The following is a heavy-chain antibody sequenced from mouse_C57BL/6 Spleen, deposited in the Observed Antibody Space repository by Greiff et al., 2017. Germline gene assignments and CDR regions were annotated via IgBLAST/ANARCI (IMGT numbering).Heavy chain of an antibody. CDR3: ARKGAYYSNYVGAMDY. D-gene: IGHD2-5*01. CDR2: IDPSDSYT. J-gene: IGHJ4*01. CDR1: GYTFTSYW. V-gene: IGHV1-50*01. Sequence: QVQLQQSGAELVKPGASVKLSCKASGYTFTSYWMQWVKQRPGQGLEWIGEIDPSDSYTNYNQKFKGKATLTVDTSSSTAYMQLSSLTSEDSAVYYCARKGAYYSNYVGAMDYWGQGTSVTVSS.